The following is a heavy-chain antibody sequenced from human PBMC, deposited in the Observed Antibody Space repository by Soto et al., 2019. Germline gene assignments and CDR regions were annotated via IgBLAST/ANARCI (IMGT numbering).Heavy chain of an antibody. CDR2: INWNDDK. V-gene: IGHV2-5*01. Sequence: ASGPTLVNPTPTLTLTCTFSGFSLNTRAVGVGWIRQPPGKALEWLALINWNDDKRYSPSLKDRLTITKDTSKNHVVLTMTNIDPVDTATYYCAHRHDLGGFDIWGQGTTVTVSS. J-gene: IGHJ3*02. D-gene: IGHD2-15*01. CDR1: GFSLNTRAVG. CDR3: AHRHDLGGFDI.